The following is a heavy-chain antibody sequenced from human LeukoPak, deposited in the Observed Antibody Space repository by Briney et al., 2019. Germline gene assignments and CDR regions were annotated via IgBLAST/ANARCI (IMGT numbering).Heavy chain of an antibody. J-gene: IGHJ4*02. Sequence: GASVTVSCKVSGYTLTELSMHWVRQAPGKGLEWMGGFDPEDGETIYAQKFQGRVTMTEDTSTDTAYMELSSLRSEDTAVYYCATVGWGVRGVKLGYWGQGTLVTVSS. V-gene: IGHV1-24*01. D-gene: IGHD3-10*01. CDR2: FDPEDGET. CDR1: GYTLTELS. CDR3: ATVGWGVRGVKLGY.